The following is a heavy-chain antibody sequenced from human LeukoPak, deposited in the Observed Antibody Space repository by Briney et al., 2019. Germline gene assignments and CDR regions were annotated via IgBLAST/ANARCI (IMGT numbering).Heavy chain of an antibody. Sequence: GGSLRLSCAASGFTLSSYSMNWVRQAPGKGLAWVSYISSSSSTIYYADSVGGGFTISRDTIENTVFLQMRTLRAEDTAIYYCAKDFLSCSSTGCYEVFDDWGQGTLVTVSS. CDR1: GFTLSSYS. V-gene: IGHV3-48*01. J-gene: IGHJ4*02. CDR3: AKDFLSCSSTGCYEVFDD. D-gene: IGHD2-2*01. CDR2: ISSSSSTI.